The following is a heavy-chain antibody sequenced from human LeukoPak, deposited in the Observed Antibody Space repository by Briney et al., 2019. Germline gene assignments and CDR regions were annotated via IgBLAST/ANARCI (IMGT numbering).Heavy chain of an antibody. V-gene: IGHV7-4-1*02. J-gene: IGHJ4*02. CDR1: GYTFTSYA. CDR2: INTNTGNP. CDR3: ARDQGFGEFPLTTSG. Sequence: ASVKVSCKASGYTFTSYAMNWVRQAAGQGLEWMGWINTNTGNPTYAQGFTGRFVFSLDTSVSTAYLQISSLKAEDTAVYCCARDQGFGEFPLTTSGWGQGTLVTVSS. D-gene: IGHD3-10*01.